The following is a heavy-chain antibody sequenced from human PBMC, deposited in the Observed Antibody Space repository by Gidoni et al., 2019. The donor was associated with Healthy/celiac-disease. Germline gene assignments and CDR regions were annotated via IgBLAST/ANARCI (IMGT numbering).Heavy chain of an antibody. CDR1: GGSFSGYY. CDR2: INHSGST. V-gene: IGHV4-34*01. D-gene: IGHD6-13*01. Sequence: QVQLQQWGAGLLKPSETLSLTCAVYGGSFSGYYWSWIRQPPGKGLEWIGEINHSGSTNYNPSLKSRVTISVDTSKNQFSLKLSSVTAADTAVYYCARVSGQQLAHYGMDVWGQGTTVTVSS. J-gene: IGHJ6*02. CDR3: ARVSGQQLAHYGMDV.